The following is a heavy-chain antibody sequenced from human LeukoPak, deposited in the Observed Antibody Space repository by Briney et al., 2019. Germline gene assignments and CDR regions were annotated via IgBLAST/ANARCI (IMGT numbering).Heavy chain of an antibody. V-gene: IGHV1-2*02. Sequence: ASVKVSCKASGYTFTGYYMHWVRQAPGQGLEWMGWINPNSGGTNYAQKFQGRVTMTRDTSISTAYMEPSRLRSDDTAVYYCARVSYSGSYVAFDIWGQGTMVTVSS. CDR1: GYTFTGYY. J-gene: IGHJ3*02. D-gene: IGHD1-26*01. CDR2: INPNSGGT. CDR3: ARVSYSGSYVAFDI.